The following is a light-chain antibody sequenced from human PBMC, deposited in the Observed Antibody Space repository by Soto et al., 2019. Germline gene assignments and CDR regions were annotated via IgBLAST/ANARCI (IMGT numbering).Light chain of an antibody. J-gene: IGKJ1*01. Sequence: DIQMTRFPSTLSASVGDRVTITCRASQDINRWLAWYQQKPGKAPKILIYNADTLESGVPSRFSGSGYGTEFILTISSLQPDDFATYYCQQFSLYWAFGQGTKV. CDR2: NAD. CDR1: QDINRW. CDR3: QQFSLYWA. V-gene: IGKV1-5*01.